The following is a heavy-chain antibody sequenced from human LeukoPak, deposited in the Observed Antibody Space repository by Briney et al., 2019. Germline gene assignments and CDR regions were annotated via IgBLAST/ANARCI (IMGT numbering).Heavy chain of an antibody. CDR2: ISWNSGSI. CDR3: AKEARGLVRGEIGGYFDY. D-gene: IGHD3-10*01. J-gene: IGHJ4*02. CDR1: GFTFYDYA. V-gene: IGHV3-9*01. Sequence: PGGSLRLSCAASGFTFYDYAMHWVRQAPGKGLEWVSGISWNSGSIGYADSVKGRFTISRDNAKNSLYLQMNSLRAEDTALYYCAKEARGLVRGEIGGYFDYWGQGTLVTVSS.